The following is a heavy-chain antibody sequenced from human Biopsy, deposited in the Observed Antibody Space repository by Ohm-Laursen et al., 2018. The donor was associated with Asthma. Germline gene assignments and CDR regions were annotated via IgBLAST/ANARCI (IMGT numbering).Heavy chain of an antibody. D-gene: IGHD6-25*01. CDR3: AKGDGSRPVGDVFDV. J-gene: IGHJ3*01. CDR2: ISKDGILT. Sequence: SLRLSCTASGFTFRKSAMHWVRHAPGKGLEWVALISKDGILTNYADSVKGRFTISRDISTNTLHLPMISLRQEDTGVYFCAKGDGSRPVGDVFDVWDRGTKVTVSS. V-gene: IGHV3-30*18. CDR1: GFTFRKSA.